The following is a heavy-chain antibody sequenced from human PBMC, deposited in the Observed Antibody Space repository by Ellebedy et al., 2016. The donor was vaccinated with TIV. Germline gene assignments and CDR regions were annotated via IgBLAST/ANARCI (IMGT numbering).Heavy chain of an antibody. D-gene: IGHD2/OR15-2a*01. CDR1: GFTFRNDW. CDR3: ARDRSMTPDS. V-gene: IGHV3-74*01. Sequence: GGSLRLXCAASGFTFRNDWMHWVRQAPGKGLVWVSRMNSDGSSTNYADSVKGRFTISRDNAKNTLYLQMHSLRAEDTAVYYCARDRSMTPDSWGQGSLVTVSS. J-gene: IGHJ4*02. CDR2: MNSDGSST.